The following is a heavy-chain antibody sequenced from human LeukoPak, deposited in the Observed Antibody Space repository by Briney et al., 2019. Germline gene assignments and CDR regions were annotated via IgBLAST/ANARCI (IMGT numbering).Heavy chain of an antibody. J-gene: IGHJ4*02. D-gene: IGHD6-19*01. V-gene: IGHV4-4*02. Sequence: PSGTLSLTCAVSGGSISSSNWWSWVRQPPGKGLEWIGEIYHSGSTYYNPSLQSRVTISIDMSKNQFSLRLSSVTAADTAMYYCVKSGGYGLIDYWGQGTLVTVSS. CDR1: GGSISSSNW. CDR2: IYHSGST. CDR3: VKSGGYGLIDY.